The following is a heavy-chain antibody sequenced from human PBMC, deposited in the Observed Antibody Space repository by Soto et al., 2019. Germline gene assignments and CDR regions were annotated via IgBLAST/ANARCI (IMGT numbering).Heavy chain of an antibody. CDR1: GFTFSSYG. Sequence: QVQLVESGGGVVQPGRSLRLSCAASGFTFSSYGMHWVRQAPGKGLEWVAVIWYDGSNKYYADSVKGRFTISRDNSKNTLYLQMNSLRAEDTAVYYCARWCSSTSCYYGMDVWGQGTTVTVSS. D-gene: IGHD2-2*01. CDR2: IWYDGSNK. CDR3: ARWCSSTSCYYGMDV. J-gene: IGHJ6*02. V-gene: IGHV3-33*01.